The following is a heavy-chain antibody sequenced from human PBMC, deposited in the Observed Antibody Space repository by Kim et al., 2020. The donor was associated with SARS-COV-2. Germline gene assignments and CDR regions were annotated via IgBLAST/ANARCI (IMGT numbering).Heavy chain of an antibody. J-gene: IGHJ4*02. CDR3: ATDHLPYYGSSVYYFVY. Sequence: GGSLRLSCAASGFTFSDAWMSWVRQAPGKGLEGVGRGKSKIEGETTDYAATVKGRFTSSRDDQENTVYLQMKSLKTEDTAVYYCATDHLPYYGSSVYYFVYWGQGTLVTVSS. CDR1: GFTFSDAW. CDR2: GKSKIEGETT. D-gene: IGHD3-22*01. V-gene: IGHV3-15*01.